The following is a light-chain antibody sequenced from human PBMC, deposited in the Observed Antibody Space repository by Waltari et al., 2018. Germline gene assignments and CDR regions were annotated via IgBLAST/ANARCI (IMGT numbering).Light chain of an antibody. V-gene: IGKV2-28*01. Sequence: EIVMTQSPLSLPVTPGEPASISCWSNQSLRHSNGYNYLDWYLQKPGQSPQLLIYLGSNRASGVPDRFSGSGSGTDFTLKISRLEAEDIGVFYCMQALQTPITFGQGTKLEI. J-gene: IGKJ2*01. CDR3: MQALQTPIT. CDR2: LGS. CDR1: QSLRHSNGYNY.